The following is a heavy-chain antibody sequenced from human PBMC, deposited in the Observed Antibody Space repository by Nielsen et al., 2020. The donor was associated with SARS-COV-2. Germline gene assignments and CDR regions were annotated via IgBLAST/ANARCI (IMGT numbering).Heavy chain of an antibody. CDR2: INPSGVIT. Sequence: ASVKVSCKTSGYTFSSYFMHWVRQAPAQGLEWMGIINPSGVITNYAQKFQGRVTMTRDTSTSTVYMELSSLRSEDTAVYYCARGGGYDSGYFYGMDVWGQGTTVTVSS. CDR3: ARGGGYDSGYFYGMDV. D-gene: IGHD5-12*01. CDR1: GYTFSSYF. V-gene: IGHV1-46*01. J-gene: IGHJ6*02.